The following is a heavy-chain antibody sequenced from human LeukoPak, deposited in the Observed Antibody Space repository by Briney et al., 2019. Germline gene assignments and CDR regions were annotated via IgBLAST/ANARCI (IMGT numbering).Heavy chain of an antibody. Sequence: SETLSLTCAVYGGSFSGYYWSWIRQAPGNGLKGIGEVYHRGSSNYNPSLKSRVTISVDTSKNQFSLKLSSVTAADTAVYYCARGLVRTTLAYYFDYWGQGTLGTVSS. CDR2: VYHRGSS. CDR3: ARGLVRTTLAYYFDY. V-gene: IGHV4-34*01. J-gene: IGHJ4*02. D-gene: IGHD1-1*01. CDR1: GGSFSGYY.